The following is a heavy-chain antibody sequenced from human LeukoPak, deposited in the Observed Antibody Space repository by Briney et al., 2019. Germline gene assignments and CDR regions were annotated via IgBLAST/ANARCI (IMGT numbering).Heavy chain of an antibody. CDR2: IYSDNT. V-gene: IGHV3-53*01. CDR1: GFTVSSNS. D-gene: IGHD3-22*01. J-gene: IGHJ4*02. CDR3: ARANSYDSSGHYYEFDY. Sequence: GGSLRLSCTVSGFTVSSNSMSWVRQAPGKGLEWVSFIYSDNTHYSDSVKGRFTISRDNSKNTLYLQMNSLRAEDTAVYYCARANSYDSSGHYYEFDYWGQGTLVTVSS.